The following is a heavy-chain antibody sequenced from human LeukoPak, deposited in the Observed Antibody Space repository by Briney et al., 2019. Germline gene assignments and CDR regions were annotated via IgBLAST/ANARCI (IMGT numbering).Heavy chain of an antibody. V-gene: IGHV4-4*07. CDR3: ARASYCGGDCYSWGNYYYYGMDV. CDR1: GGSISSYY. J-gene: IGHJ6*02. CDR2: IYPSGST. Sequence: SETLSLTCTVSGGSISSYYWSWIRQPAGKGLEWVGRIYPSGSTNYNPSLKSRVTMSVDTSKNQFSLKLSSVTAADTAVYYCARASYCGGDCYSWGNYYYYGMDVWGQGTTVTVSS. D-gene: IGHD2-21*02.